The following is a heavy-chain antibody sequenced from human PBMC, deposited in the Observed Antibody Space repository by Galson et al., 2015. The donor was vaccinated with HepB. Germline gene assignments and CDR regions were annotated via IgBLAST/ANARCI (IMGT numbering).Heavy chain of an antibody. CDR1: GFTFSRFSSYS. CDR2: IGQDGREI. CDR3: ARPYSSSWYSALSLGY. Sequence: SLRLSCAVSGFTFSRFSSYSMSWVRQAPGKGLEWVANIGQDGREIYYVDSVKGRFTISRDNAKNSPYLQMNTLRAEDTAVYYCARPYSSSWYSALSLGYWGQGTLVAVSS. J-gene: IGHJ4*02. V-gene: IGHV3-7*03. D-gene: IGHD6-13*01.